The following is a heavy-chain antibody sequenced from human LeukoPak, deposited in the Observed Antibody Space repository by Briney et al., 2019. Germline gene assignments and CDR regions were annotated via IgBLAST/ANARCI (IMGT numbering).Heavy chain of an antibody. Sequence: GGSLRLSCAGSGFTFSSYGMTWVRQAPGKGLEWVSIISGSGDRTYYLDSVWGRFTISRDNSKNTLYLEMNSLRAEDTAVYYCAKKGVVSSGYHYFDYWGQGTLVTVSS. CDR3: AKKGVVSSGYHYFDY. V-gene: IGHV3-23*01. D-gene: IGHD3-22*01. CDR2: ISGSGDRT. J-gene: IGHJ4*02. CDR1: GFTFSSYG.